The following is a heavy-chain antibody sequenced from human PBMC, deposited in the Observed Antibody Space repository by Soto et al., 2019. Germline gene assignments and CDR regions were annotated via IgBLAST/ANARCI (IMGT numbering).Heavy chain of an antibody. V-gene: IGHV3-21*01. CDR1: GFTFSSYS. J-gene: IGHJ4*02. CDR2: ISSSSSYI. CDR3: AREWRCGGDCYSAYFDY. D-gene: IGHD2-21*01. Sequence: EVQLVESGGGLVKPGGSLRLSCAASGFTFSSYSMNWVRKAPGKGLEWVSSISSSSSYIYYADSVKGRFTISRDNAKNSLYLQMNSLRAEDTAVYYCAREWRCGGDCYSAYFDYWGQGTLVTVSS.